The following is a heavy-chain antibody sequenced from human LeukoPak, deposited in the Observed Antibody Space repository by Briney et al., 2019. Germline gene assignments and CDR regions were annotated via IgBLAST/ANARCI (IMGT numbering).Heavy chain of an antibody. J-gene: IGHJ4*02. CDR1: GYDFINYG. V-gene: IGHV1-18*01. CDR2: RSIYNGNT. D-gene: IGHD6-6*01. CDR3: GRGGPFPSGSSSREYYLDY. Sequence: ASVKVSCKACGYDFINYGISWLRQAPGRGLEWMGWRSIYNGNTNYKLQGRVTMSIDTSTSTAYMEVRSLRSDDTAVYYCGRGGPFPSGSSSREYYLDYWGQGTLVIVSS.